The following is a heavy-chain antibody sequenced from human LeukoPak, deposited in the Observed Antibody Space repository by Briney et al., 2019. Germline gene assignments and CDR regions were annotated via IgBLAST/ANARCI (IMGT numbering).Heavy chain of an antibody. CDR2: IYYSGST. CDR1: GGSIITSSYY. CDR3: ARQEYYYGSGSYHPPYYFDY. V-gene: IGHV4-39*01. J-gene: IGHJ4*02. D-gene: IGHD3-10*01. Sequence: PETLSLTCTVSGGSIITSSYYWGWIRQPPGKGLEWIGSIYYSGSTYYNPSLESRLTISVDTSKNQFSLKLSSVTAADTAVYYCARQEYYYGSGSYHPPYYFDYWGQGTLVTVSS.